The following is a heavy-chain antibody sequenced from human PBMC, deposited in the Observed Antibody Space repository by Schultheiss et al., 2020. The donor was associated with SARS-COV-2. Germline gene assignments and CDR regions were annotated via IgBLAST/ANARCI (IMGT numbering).Heavy chain of an antibody. D-gene: IGHD3-3*01. Sequence: SVKVSCKASGGTFSSYAISWVRQAPGQGLEWMGGIIPIFGTANYAQKFQSRVTITADESTSTAYMELSSLRSEDTAVYYCARDRISVTLFGVVKDGMDVWGQGTTVTVSS. CDR2: IIPIFGTA. V-gene: IGHV1-69*13. CDR1: GGTFSSYA. J-gene: IGHJ6*02. CDR3: ARDRISVTLFGVVKDGMDV.